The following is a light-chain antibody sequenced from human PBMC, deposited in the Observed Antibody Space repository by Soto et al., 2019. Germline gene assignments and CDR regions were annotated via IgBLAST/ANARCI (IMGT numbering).Light chain of an antibody. Sequence: ETVMTQFPVTLSVSPGERAILSCRASQSVSSNLAWYQQKPGQAPRLLISGAPTRATGIPARFSGSGSGTDFTLTISSLQSEDFAVYYCQQYHNWPPFTFGPGTKVDVK. J-gene: IGKJ3*01. V-gene: IGKV3-15*01. CDR2: GAP. CDR1: QSVSSN. CDR3: QQYHNWPPFT.